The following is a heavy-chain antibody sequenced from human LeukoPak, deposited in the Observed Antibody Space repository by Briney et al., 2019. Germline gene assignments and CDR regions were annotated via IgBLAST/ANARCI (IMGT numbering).Heavy chain of an antibody. CDR2: INPEGSEK. J-gene: IGHJ4*02. Sequence: GGSLRLSCAVSGLTFSSSWMDWVRQAQGKGLEWVASINPEGSEKYSADSVKGRFTISRDNAKNSLYLQMDSLRVEDTAFYYCARDLAYSRLDYWGQGMLVTVSS. V-gene: IGHV3-7*01. D-gene: IGHD5-18*01. CDR1: GLTFSSSW. CDR3: ARDLAYSRLDY.